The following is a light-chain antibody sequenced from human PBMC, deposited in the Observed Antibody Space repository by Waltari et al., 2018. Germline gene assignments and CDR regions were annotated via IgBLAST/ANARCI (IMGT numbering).Light chain of an antibody. Sequence: QSALTQPPSASGSPGQSVTISCTGTSSAVECYTSVPWYQQHPGKAPKLMIYEVSKRPSGVPDRFSGSKYGNTASLTVSGLQAEDEADYYCSSYGGSTNYVFGTGTKVTVL. J-gene: IGLJ1*01. CDR1: SSAVECYTS. CDR3: SSYGGSTNYV. V-gene: IGLV2-8*01. CDR2: EVS.